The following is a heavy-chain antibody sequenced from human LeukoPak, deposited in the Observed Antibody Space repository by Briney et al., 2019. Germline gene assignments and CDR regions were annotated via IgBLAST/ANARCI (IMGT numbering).Heavy chain of an antibody. CDR3: ARYWSRYKDGSRSSLYY. Sequence: GGSLRLSCAASGFTFSDYYMSWVRQAPGKGLEWVSYICSSGSTVSYADSVKGRFTMSRDNAKNSLYLQMNTLRPEDTAVYYCARYWSRYKDGSRSSLYYWRQGTLVTVSS. CDR2: ICSSGSTV. CDR1: GFTFSDYY. D-gene: IGHD3-10*01. J-gene: IGHJ4*02. V-gene: IGHV3-11*01.